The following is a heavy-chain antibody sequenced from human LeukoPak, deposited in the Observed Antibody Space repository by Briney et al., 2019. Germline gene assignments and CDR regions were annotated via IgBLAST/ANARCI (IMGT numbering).Heavy chain of an antibody. V-gene: IGHV4-59*08. D-gene: IGHD6-13*01. J-gene: IGHJ4*02. CDR3: ARSEQLIHTFDY. CDR2: VSYDGST. Sequence: SEALSLTCTVSGGPINVYYWSWIRQPPGKGLEWIGYVSYDGSTNYNPSLKSRVIILLDTSKNQLSLKLSSVTAADTAVYYCARSEQLIHTFDYWGQGTLVTVSS. CDR1: GGPINVYY.